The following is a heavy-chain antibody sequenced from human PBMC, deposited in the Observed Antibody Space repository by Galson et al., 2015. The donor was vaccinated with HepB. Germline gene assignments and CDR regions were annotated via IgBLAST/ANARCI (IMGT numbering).Heavy chain of an antibody. CDR2: IFSNDEK. Sequence: PALVKPTQTLTLTCTVSGFSLSNARMGVSWIRQPPGKALEWLAHIFSNDEKSCSTSLKSRLTISKDTSKSQVVLTMTNMDPVDTATYYCARTPMVRGVISSVWFDPWGQGTLVTVSS. D-gene: IGHD3-10*01. CDR3: ARTPMVRGVISSVWFDP. CDR1: GFSLSNARMG. V-gene: IGHV2-26*01. J-gene: IGHJ5*02.